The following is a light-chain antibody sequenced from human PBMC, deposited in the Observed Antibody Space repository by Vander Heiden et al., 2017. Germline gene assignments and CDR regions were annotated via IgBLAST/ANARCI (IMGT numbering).Light chain of an antibody. V-gene: IGKV1-33*01. CDR3: HQYDNVPYT. CDR1: QDISNY. CDR2: AAT. J-gene: IGKJ2*01. Sequence: DIQMTQSPSSLSASVGDRVTITFQASQDISNYLNWYQQKPGKAPKLLIYAATNLETGVPSRFSGSGSGTDFTFTISSLQPEDIATYYCHQYDNVPYTFGQGTKLEIK.